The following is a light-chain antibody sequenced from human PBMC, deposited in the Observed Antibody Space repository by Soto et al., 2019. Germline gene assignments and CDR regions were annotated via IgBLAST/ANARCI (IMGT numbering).Light chain of an antibody. Sequence: DIQMTQSPSTLSASVGDRITITCRASQSISSWLAWYQQKPGKAPNLLIYKASSLECGVPSRFSGSGSWTEFTLTISSLQPDDFATYYCQQYNSYSPLTFGGGTKVDIK. V-gene: IGKV1-5*03. CDR3: QQYNSYSPLT. CDR2: KAS. CDR1: QSISSW. J-gene: IGKJ4*01.